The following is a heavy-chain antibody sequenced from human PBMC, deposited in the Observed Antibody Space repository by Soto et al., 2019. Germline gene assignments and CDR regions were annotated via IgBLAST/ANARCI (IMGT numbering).Heavy chain of an antibody. CDR2: ISAYNGNT. D-gene: IGHD2-15*01. J-gene: IGHJ6*02. V-gene: IGHV1-18*01. CDR1: GYTFTSYG. CDR3: ARDSKCSGGSCYDYYYYGMDV. Sequence: ASVKVSCKASGYTFTSYGISWVRQAPGQGLEWMGWISAYNGNTNYAQKLQGRVTMTTDTSTSTAYMELRSLRSDDTAVYYCARDSKCSGGSCYDYYYYGMDVWGQGTTVNVSS.